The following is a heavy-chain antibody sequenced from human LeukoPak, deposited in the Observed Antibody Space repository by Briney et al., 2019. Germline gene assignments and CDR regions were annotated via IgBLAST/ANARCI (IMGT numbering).Heavy chain of an antibody. V-gene: IGHV1-3*01. CDR3: ARVAAAGSSEDY. Sequence: ASVKVSCKASGYTFTSYAMHWVRQAPGQRLEWMGWINAGNGNTKYSQKFQGRVTITRDTSASTAYMELSSLRSEDTAVYYCARVAAAGSSEDYWGQGTLVTVSS. J-gene: IGHJ4*02. CDR1: GYTFTSYA. D-gene: IGHD6-13*01. CDR2: INAGNGNT.